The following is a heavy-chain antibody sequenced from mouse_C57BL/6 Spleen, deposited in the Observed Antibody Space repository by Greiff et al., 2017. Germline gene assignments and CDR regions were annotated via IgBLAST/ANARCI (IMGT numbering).Heavy chain of an antibody. V-gene: IGHV3-6*01. J-gene: IGHJ4*01. CDR2: ISYDGSN. CDR3: AKFYDYDGPYYYAMDY. D-gene: IGHD2-4*01. CDR1: GYSITSGYY. Sequence: ESGPGLVKPSQSLSLTCSVTGYSITSGYYWNWIRQFPGNKLEWMGYISYDGSNNYNPSLKNRISFTRDTSKNQFFLKLTSVTTEDTATYYCAKFYDYDGPYYYAMDYWGQGTSVTVSS.